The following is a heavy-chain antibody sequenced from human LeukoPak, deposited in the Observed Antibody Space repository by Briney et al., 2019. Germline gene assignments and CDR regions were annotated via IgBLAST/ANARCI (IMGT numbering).Heavy chain of an antibody. J-gene: IGHJ6*02. CDR3: ARRDCSGGSCYYYYDMDV. CDR1: GYTFTSYG. V-gene: IGHV1-18*01. Sequence: ASVKVSCKASGYTFTSYGISWVRQAPGQGLEWMGWISAYNGNTNYAQKLQGRVTMTTDTSTSTAYMELRSLRSDDTAVYYCARRDCSGGSCYYYYDMDVWGQGTTVTVSS. CDR2: ISAYNGNT. D-gene: IGHD2-15*01.